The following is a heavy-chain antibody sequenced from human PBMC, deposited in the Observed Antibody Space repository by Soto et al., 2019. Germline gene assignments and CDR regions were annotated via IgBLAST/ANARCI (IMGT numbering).Heavy chain of an antibody. CDR3: VRDRLDYAMDV. CDR2: ISSSSSYT. D-gene: IGHD2-21*01. CDR1: GFTFSGYD. V-gene: IGHV3-11*05. J-gene: IGHJ6*02. Sequence: GGSLRLSCAASGFTFSGYDMRWIRQAPGKGLEWVSYISSSSSYTNYADSVKGRFTISRDNTKNSLYLQMNSLRAEDTAVYYCVRDRLDYAMDVWGQGTAVTVS.